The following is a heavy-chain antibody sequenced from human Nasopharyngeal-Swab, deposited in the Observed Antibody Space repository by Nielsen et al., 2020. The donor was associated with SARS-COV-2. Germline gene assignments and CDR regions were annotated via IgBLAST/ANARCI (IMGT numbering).Heavy chain of an antibody. D-gene: IGHD3-22*01. CDR2: IYWNDYK. J-gene: IGHJ2*01. Sequence: WIRQPPGKALEWLALIYWNDYKRYRPSLESRLTIAKDTSKNRVVLTITNVDPADTATYFCTRYNYDRRNFDLWGRGTLVTVSS. V-gene: IGHV2-5*01. CDR3: TRYNYDRRNFDL.